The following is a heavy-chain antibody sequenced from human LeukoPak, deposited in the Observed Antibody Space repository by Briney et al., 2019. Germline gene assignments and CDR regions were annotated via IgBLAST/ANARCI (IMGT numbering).Heavy chain of an antibody. J-gene: IGHJ5*02. CDR3: ARNRYNYGGNWFDP. V-gene: IGHV1-2*02. CDR1: GYTFTGYY. Sequence: ASVKVSCKASGYTFTGYYMHWVRQAPGQGLEWMGWINPNSGGTNYAQKFQGRVTMTRDTSISTAYMELSRLRSDDTAVYYCARNRYNYGGNWFDPWGQETLVTVSS. D-gene: IGHD5-18*01. CDR2: INPNSGGT.